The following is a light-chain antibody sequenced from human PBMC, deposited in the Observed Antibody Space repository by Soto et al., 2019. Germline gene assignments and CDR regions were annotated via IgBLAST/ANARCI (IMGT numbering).Light chain of an antibody. CDR3: ALWDDSLNGLV. CDR1: SSNIGSKS. CDR2: RNN. J-gene: IGLJ1*01. Sequence: QSVLTQPPSASGTPGQRVTISCSGSSSNIGSKSVNWYQQVPGTAPRLLIYRNNQRPSGVPDRFSGSKSGSSASLAISGLQSRDEADYYCALWDDSLNGLVFGTGTKLTVL. V-gene: IGLV1-44*01.